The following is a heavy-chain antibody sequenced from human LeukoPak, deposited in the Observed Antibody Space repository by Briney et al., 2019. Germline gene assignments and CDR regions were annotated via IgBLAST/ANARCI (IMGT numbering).Heavy chain of an antibody. J-gene: IGHJ4*02. CDR1: GFTFSDHY. D-gene: IGHD2-8*01. CDR3: AREWVLNYDY. CDR2: TRNKANSYTT. Sequence: GGSLRLSCAASGFTFSDHYMDWVRQAPGKGLEWVGRTRNKANSYTTEYAASVKGRFTISRDDSKNSLYLQMNSLRAEDTAVYYCAREWVLNYDYWGQGTLVTVSS. V-gene: IGHV3-72*01.